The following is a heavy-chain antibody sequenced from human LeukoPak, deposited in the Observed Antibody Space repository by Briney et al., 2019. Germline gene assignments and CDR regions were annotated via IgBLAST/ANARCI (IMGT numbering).Heavy chain of an antibody. D-gene: IGHD3-9*01. J-gene: IGHJ4*02. CDR1: GDSINSSSYY. CDR2: IFYSGST. Sequence: SETLSLTCSVSGDSINSSSYYWGWIRQPPGKGLEWIGSIFYSGSTYYNPSLKSRVTISVDTSKNQFSLRLSSVTAADMAVYYCARQRRGQDWYMDYWGQGTPVTVSS. CDR3: ARQRRGQDWYMDY. V-gene: IGHV4-39*01.